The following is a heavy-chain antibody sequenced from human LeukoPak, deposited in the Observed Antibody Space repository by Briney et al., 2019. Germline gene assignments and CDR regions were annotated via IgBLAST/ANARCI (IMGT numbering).Heavy chain of an antibody. CDR2: ISGSGGST. Sequence: AGSLCLSCAASGFTFSSYGMSWVRQPPGKGLEWVSAISGSGGSTYYADSVKSRFTISRDNSKNTLYLQMNSLRVEDTAVYYCAKDSLRERIVGSTTRGVNDYWGQGTLATVSS. V-gene: IGHV3-23*01. J-gene: IGHJ4*02. CDR3: AKDSLRERIVGSTTRGVNDY. D-gene: IGHD1-26*01. CDR1: GFTFSSYG.